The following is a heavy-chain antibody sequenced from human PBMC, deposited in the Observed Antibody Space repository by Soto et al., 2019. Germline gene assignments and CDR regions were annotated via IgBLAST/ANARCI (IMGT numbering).Heavy chain of an antibody. CDR1: GYTFTGYY. J-gene: IGHJ3*02. CDR3: ATFFWGIEGDAFDI. CDR2: INPNSGGT. V-gene: IGHV1-2*04. D-gene: IGHD3-16*01. Sequence: ASVNVSCKAAGYTFTGYYMHLVRQAPGQGLEWMGWINPNSGGTNYAQRFQGWVTMTRDTSISTAYMELSRLRSDDTAVYYCATFFWGIEGDAFDIWGQGTMVT.